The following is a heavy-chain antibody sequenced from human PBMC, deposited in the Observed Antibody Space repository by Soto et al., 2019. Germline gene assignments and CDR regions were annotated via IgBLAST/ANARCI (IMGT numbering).Heavy chain of an antibody. Sequence: GSGPTLVNPTQTLTLTCTFSGFSLSTSGVGVGWIRQPPGKALEWLALIYWNDDKRYGPSLKSRLTITKDTSKNQVVLTMTNMDPVDTATYYCAHTPGIVLMVYSPTQFDYWGQGTLVTVSS. J-gene: IGHJ4*02. CDR2: IYWNDDK. D-gene: IGHD2-8*01. CDR1: GFSLSTSGVG. V-gene: IGHV2-5*01. CDR3: AHTPGIVLMVYSPTQFDY.